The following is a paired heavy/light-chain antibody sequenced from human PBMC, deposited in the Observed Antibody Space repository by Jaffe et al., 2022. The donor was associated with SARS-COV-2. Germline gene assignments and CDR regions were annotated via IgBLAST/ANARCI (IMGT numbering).Heavy chain of an antibody. J-gene: IGHJ6*03. D-gene: IGHD3-9*01. CDR3: ARDGGEKDILTAAYYFYYSMDV. Sequence: QVQLQQSGPGLVEPSQTLSLTCAISGDTISTNTAAWNWIRQSPSRGLEWLGRTYYRSNWYTDYAVSVKSRVIIIPDTSKNQFSLQLNSVTPEDTAVYYCARDGGEKDILTAAYYFYYSMDVWGQGTAVTVSS. V-gene: IGHV6-1*01. CDR1: GDTISTNTAA. CDR2: TYYRSNWYT.
Light chain of an antibody. CDR2: GNN. V-gene: IGLV1-40*01. Sequence: QSVLTQPPSVSGVPGQRVTISCTGSSSNIGANYDVHWYQQLPGTAPKLLIYGNNNRPSGVPDRFSGSKSGTSASLAISGLQAEDEADFYCQSYDYSLSGPVFGGGTKLTVL. CDR1: SSNIGANYD. CDR3: QSYDYSLSGPV. J-gene: IGLJ2*01.